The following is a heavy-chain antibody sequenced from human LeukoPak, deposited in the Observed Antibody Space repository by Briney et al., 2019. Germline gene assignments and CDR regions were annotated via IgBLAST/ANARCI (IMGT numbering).Heavy chain of an antibody. Sequence: GASVKVSCKASGYTFTSYYMHWVRQAPGQGLEWMGIINPSGGSTSYAQKFQGRVTMARDTSTSTAYMELSSLRSEDTAVYYCARTWIQLWPPYYYYYMDVWGKGTTVTVSS. CDR1: GYTFTSYY. CDR3: ARTWIQLWPPYYYYYMDV. J-gene: IGHJ6*03. D-gene: IGHD5-18*01. V-gene: IGHV1-46*01. CDR2: INPSGGST.